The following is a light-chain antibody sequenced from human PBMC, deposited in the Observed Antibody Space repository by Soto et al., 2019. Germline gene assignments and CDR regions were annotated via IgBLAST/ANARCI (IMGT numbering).Light chain of an antibody. V-gene: IGLV1-44*01. CDR1: SSNIGSNT. J-gene: IGLJ3*02. CDR3: AAWDDSLSGPV. Sequence: QCVLTQPPSASGTPGQRVTISCSGSSSNIGSNTVNWYQQLPGTAPKLLIYSNNQRPSGVPDRFSGSKSGTSASLAISGLQSEDEADYYCAAWDDSLSGPVFGGGTKLTVL. CDR2: SNN.